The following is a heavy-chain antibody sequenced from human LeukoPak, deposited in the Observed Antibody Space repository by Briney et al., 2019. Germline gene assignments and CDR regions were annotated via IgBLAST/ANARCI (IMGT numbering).Heavy chain of an antibody. V-gene: IGHV4-39*01. Sequence: PSETLSLTCIVSADSISNSGWSWGWIRQPPGKGLEWIGTMPYDENVADNEIPSYNPSLKSRVSISADTSKNQLPLKVNSVPAADTASYHCARLTLTGVGGRGWFDAWGQGTLVIVSS. CDR3: ARLTLTGVGGRGWFDA. J-gene: IGHJ5*02. D-gene: IGHD3-3*01. CDR1: ADSISNSGWS. CDR2: MPYDENVADNEIP.